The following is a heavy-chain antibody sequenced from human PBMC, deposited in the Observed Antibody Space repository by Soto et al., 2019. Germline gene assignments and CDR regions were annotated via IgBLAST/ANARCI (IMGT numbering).Heavy chain of an antibody. V-gene: IGHV1-3*01. CDR1: GYIFTNYY. Sequence: ASVKVSCKASGYIFTNYYMHWVRQAPGQRLEWMGWINGGNGNTKYSQKFQGRVTITRDTSASTAYMELSSLRSEDTAVYYCARTIVVVTALDPWGQGTLVTVS. D-gene: IGHD2-21*02. CDR3: ARTIVVVTALDP. J-gene: IGHJ5*02. CDR2: INGGNGNT.